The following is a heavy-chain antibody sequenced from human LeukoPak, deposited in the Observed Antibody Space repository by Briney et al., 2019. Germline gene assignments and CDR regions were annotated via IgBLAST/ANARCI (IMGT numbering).Heavy chain of an antibody. J-gene: IGHJ3*02. CDR3: ARRYYYDSSGYYDAFDI. V-gene: IGHV4-39*01. CDR1: GGSISSSSYY. D-gene: IGHD3-22*01. Sequence: PSETLALTCTVSGGSISSSSYYWGWVRQPPGKGLGWVGGIYYSGSTYYNPSLKSRVTISVDTSKNQFSLKLSSVTAADTAVYYCARRYYYDSSGYYDAFDIWGQGTMVTVSS. CDR2: IYYSGST.